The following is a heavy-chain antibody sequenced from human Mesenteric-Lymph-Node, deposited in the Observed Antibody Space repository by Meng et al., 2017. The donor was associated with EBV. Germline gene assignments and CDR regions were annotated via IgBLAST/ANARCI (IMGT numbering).Heavy chain of an antibody. CDR2: ISGRSGDT. V-gene: IGHV3-23*01. CDR3: ARGYGSGTYHSDY. CDR1: GFTFSNYA. J-gene: IGHJ4*02. Sequence: VQVLGSGGGLVQPGGSLRLSCAASGFTFSNYAMSWVRQAPGRGLEWVSAISGRSGDTYYADSVKGRFTVSRDNSKNTLYLQMTSLRAEDTAVYYCARGYGSGTYHSDYWGQGALVTVSS. D-gene: IGHD3-10*01.